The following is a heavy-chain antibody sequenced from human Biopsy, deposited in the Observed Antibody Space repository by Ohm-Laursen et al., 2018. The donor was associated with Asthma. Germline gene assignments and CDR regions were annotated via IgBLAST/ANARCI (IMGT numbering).Heavy chain of an antibody. CDR1: EFPFSSYA. J-gene: IGHJ6*02. CDR2: ISGNGDNT. V-gene: IGHV3-23*01. CDR3: AKDKVGAANSYQYGMDV. D-gene: IGHD1-26*01. Sequence: GSLGLSCTASEFPFSSYAMNWVRQAPGKGLEWVSSISGNGDNTHYSDSVQGRFIISRDNSKNTLYLQMNSLRVEDTAIYFCAKDKVGAANSYQYGMDVWGQGTTVTVSS.